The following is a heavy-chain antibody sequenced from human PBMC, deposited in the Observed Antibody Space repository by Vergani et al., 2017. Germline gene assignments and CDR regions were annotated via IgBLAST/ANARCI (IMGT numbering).Heavy chain of an antibody. J-gene: IGHJ6*02. CDR2: IKSKTDGGTT. CDR1: GFTFSNAW. CDR3: TTVGGNSFDYYYGMDV. V-gene: IGHV3-15*01. D-gene: IGHD4-23*01. Sequence: EVQLVESGGGLVKPGGSLRLSCAASGFTFSNAWMSWVRQAPGKGLEWVVRIKSKTDGGTTDYAAPVKGRFTISRDDSKNTLYLQMNSLKTEDTAVYYCTTVGGNSFDYYYGMDVWGQGTTVTVSS.